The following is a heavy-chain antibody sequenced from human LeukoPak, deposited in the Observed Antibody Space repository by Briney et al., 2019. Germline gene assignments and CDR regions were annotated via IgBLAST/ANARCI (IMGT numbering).Heavy chain of an antibody. CDR1: GYSISSGYY. V-gene: IGHV4-38-2*02. Sequence: SEILSLTCTVSGYSISSGYYWGWIRQPPGKGLEWIGSIYHSGSTYYNPSLKSRVTISVDTSKNQFSLKLSSVTAADTAVYYCARRGPPPAAIRYNWFDPWGQGTLVTVSS. CDR2: IYHSGST. J-gene: IGHJ5*02. D-gene: IGHD2-2*01. CDR3: ARRGPPPAAIRYNWFDP.